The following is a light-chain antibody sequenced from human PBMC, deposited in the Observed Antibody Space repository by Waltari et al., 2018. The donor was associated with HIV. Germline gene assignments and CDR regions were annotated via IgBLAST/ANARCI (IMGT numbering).Light chain of an antibody. CDR3: CSYAGSSTTVL. Sequence: QSALTQPASVSGSPGQSITISCTGTSSDVGSYNLVSWYQQNPGKAPKLMIYEVSNRPSRVFLRVSRSKSATTASLTISGLQAEDEADYYCCSYAGSSTTVLFGGGTKLTVL. CDR1: SSDVGSYNL. CDR2: EVS. J-gene: IGLJ2*01. V-gene: IGLV2-23*02.